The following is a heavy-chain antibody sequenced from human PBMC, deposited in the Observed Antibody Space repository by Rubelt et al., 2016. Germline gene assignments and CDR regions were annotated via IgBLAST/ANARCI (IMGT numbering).Heavy chain of an antibody. V-gene: IGHV1-18*01. Sequence: QVQLVQSGAEVKKPGASVEVSCKASGYTFTSYGISWVRQAPGQGLEWMGWISAYHGNTNYAQKLQCRVTMTTDTSTSTAYMELRSLRSDDTAVYYCARGARRYSMDPRNAFDIWGQGTMVTVSS. CDR2: ISAYHGNT. CDR1: GYTFTSYG. D-gene: IGHD4-11*01. J-gene: IGHJ3*02. CDR3: ARGARRYSMDPRNAFDI.